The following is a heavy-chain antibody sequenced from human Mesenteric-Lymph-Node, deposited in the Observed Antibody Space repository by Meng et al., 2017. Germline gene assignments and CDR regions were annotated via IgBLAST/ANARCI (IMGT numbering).Heavy chain of an antibody. V-gene: IGHV4-61*08. CDR1: GYSISGGYY. CDR2: IYYSGST. Sequence: SETLSLTCTVSGYSISGGYYWGWIRQPPGKGLEWIGYIYYSGSTNYNPSLKSRVTISVDTSKNQFSLKLSSVTAADTAVYYCARGYSKNWFDPWGQGTLVTVSS. CDR3: ARGYSKNWFDP. D-gene: IGHD6-13*01. J-gene: IGHJ5*02.